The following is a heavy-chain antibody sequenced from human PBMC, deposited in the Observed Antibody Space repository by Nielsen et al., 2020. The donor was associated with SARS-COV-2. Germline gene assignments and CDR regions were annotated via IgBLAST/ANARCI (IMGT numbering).Heavy chain of an antibody. J-gene: IGHJ4*02. CDR1: GGSFSGYY. Sequence: SETLSLTCAVYGGSFSGYYWSWIRQPPGKGLEWIGEINHSGSTNYNPSLKSRVTISVDTSKNQFSLKLSSVTAADTAVYYCARGREAIDYWGQGTLVTVSS. CDR2: INHSGST. CDR3: ARGREAIDY. V-gene: IGHV4-34*01.